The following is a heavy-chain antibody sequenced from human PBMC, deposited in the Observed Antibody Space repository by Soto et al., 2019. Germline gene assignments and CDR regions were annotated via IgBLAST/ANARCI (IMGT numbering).Heavy chain of an antibody. Sequence: QVQLVQSGAEVKKPGASVKVSCKASGYTFTGYYMHWVRQAPGQGLEWMGWINANSGGTNYEQKFQGWVTMTRDTSISTAYMELSRLRSDDTAVYYCASAPHFWSGYSGGYGMDVWGQGTTVTVSS. J-gene: IGHJ6*02. CDR3: ASAPHFWSGYSGGYGMDV. D-gene: IGHD3-3*01. V-gene: IGHV1-2*04. CDR1: GYTFTGYY. CDR2: INANSGGT.